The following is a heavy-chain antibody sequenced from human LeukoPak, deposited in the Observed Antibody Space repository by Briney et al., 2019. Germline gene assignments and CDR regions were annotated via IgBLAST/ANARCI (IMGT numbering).Heavy chain of an antibody. J-gene: IGHJ4*02. D-gene: IGHD5-18*01. Sequence: PSETLSLTCAVYGGSFSGYYWSWIRQPPGKGLEWIGEINHSGSTNYNPSLKSRVTISVDTSKNQFSLKLGSVIAADTAVYYCAGGYSYGSPDYWGQGTLVTVSS. CDR2: INHSGST. V-gene: IGHV4-34*01. CDR1: GGSFSGYY. CDR3: AGGYSYGSPDY.